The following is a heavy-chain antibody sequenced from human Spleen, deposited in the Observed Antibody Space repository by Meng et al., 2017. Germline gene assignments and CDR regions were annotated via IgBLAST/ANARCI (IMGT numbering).Heavy chain of an antibody. Sequence: SETLSLTCTVSGYSISSGYYWGWIRQPPGKGLEWIGSIYYSGSTYYNPSLKSRVTISVDTSKNQFSLKLSSVTAADTAVYYCARSCSGGSCYFDYWGQGTLVTVSS. D-gene: IGHD2-15*01. CDR3: ARSCSGGSCYFDY. CDR2: IYYSGST. J-gene: IGHJ4*02. V-gene: IGHV4-38-2*02. CDR1: GYSISSGYY.